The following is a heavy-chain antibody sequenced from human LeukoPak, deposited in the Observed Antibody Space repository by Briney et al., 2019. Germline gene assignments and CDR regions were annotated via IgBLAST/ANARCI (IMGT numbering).Heavy chain of an antibody. D-gene: IGHD2-8*01. CDR2: ICDSGGST. V-gene: IGHV3-23*01. CDR3: AKYTSIGRYCTNGVCSPFDY. Sequence: GGSLRLSCAASGFSFSSYAMSWVRQAPGKGLEWVSAICDSGGSTYNAASVNGRFTISRDNTKNKLYLQMNSLRAEDTAVYYCAKYTSIGRYCTNGVCSPFDYWGQGTLVTVSS. J-gene: IGHJ4*02. CDR1: GFSFSSYA.